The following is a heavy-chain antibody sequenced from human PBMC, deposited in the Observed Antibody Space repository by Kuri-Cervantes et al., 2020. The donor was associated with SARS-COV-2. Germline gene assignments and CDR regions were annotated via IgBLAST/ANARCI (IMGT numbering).Heavy chain of an antibody. J-gene: IGHJ4*02. V-gene: IGHV4-39*07. CDR3: GRGPAAIITPYFDY. CDR1: GGYISSSSYY. Sequence: GSLRLSCTVSGGYISSSSYYWGWIRQPPGKGLEWIGSIYYSGSTYYNPSLKSRVTISVDTSKNQFSLKLSSVTAADTAVYYCGRGPAAIITPYFDYWGQGTLVTVSS. CDR2: IYYSGST. D-gene: IGHD2-2*01.